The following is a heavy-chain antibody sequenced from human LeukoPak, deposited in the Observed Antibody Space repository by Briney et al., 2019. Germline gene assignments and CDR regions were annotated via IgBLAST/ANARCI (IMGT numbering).Heavy chain of an antibody. J-gene: IGHJ6*02. CDR3: AKDGRAAAGPVYYYYGMDV. D-gene: IGHD6-13*01. CDR1: GFTFSSYG. V-gene: IGHV3-30*18. Sequence: GGSLRLSCAASGFTFSSYGMHWVRQAPGKGLEWVAVISYDGSNKYYADSVKGRFTISRDNSKNTLYLQMNSLRAEDTAVYYCAKDGRAAAGPVYYYYGMDVWGQGTTVTVSS. CDR2: ISYDGSNK.